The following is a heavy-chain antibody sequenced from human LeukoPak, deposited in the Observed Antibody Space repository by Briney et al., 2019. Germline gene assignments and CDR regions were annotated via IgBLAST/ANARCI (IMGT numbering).Heavy chain of an antibody. CDR1: GFTFSSYW. V-gene: IGHV3-74*01. CDR3: ARSTPSGSYYNYYYYMDV. D-gene: IGHD1-26*01. J-gene: IGHJ6*03. Sequence: GGSLRLSCAASGFTFSSYWMHWVRQAPGKGLVWVSRINSDGSSTSYADSVKGRFTISRDNAKNTLYLQMNSLRAEDTAVYYCARSTPSGSYYNYYYYMDVWGKGTTVTVSS. CDR2: INSDGSST.